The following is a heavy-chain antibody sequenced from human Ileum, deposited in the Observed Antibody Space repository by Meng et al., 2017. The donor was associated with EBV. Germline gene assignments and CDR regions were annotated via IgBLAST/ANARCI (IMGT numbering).Heavy chain of an antibody. Sequence: QVRLQQWGTGLLKPSETLSLTCAVYGGSFNDYYWTWLRQPPGKGLEWIGEIDQSGYTKFNPSLSSRATISRDTSNNQFSLRLNSVTAADTALYYCARYGRCNGNSFYCFDPWGQGTLVTV. D-gene: IGHD4-23*01. V-gene: IGHV4-34*01. CDR3: ARYGRCNGNSFYCFDP. J-gene: IGHJ5*02. CDR1: GGSFNDYY. CDR2: IDQSGYT.